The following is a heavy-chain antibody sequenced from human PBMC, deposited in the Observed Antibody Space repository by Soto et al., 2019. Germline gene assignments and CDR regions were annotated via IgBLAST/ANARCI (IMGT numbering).Heavy chain of an antibody. V-gene: IGHV3-53*01. CDR3: ATWHEREHAYDV. Sequence: DVQLVESGGGLIQPGESLRLSCVAFGFTISGKKYVAWVRQAPGKGLEWVSALYDVDGSFYADSVKGRFTTSSDSSKTTVYIQMSDLRPDDTAVYYCATWHEREHAYDVWGQGTTGNVSS. J-gene: IGHJ3*01. CDR1: GFTISGKKY. D-gene: IGHD1-1*01. CDR2: LYDVDGS.